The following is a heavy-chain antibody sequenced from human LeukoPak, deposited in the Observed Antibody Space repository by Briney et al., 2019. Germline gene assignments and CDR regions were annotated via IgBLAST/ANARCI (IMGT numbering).Heavy chain of an antibody. J-gene: IGHJ2*01. V-gene: IGHV4-34*01. CDR2: INHSGST. CDR3: ARVPANWGSYFDL. Sequence: SETLSLTCNVSGGSINNYYWSWIRQPPGKGLEWIGEINHSGSTNYNPSLKSRVTISVDTSKNQFSLKLSSVTAADTAVYYCARVPANWGSYFDLWGRGTLVTVSS. D-gene: IGHD7-27*01. CDR1: GGSINNYY.